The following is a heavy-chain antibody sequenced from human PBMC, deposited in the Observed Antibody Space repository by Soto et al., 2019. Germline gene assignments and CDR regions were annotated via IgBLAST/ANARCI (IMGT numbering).Heavy chain of an antibody. Sequence: EVQLLESGGGLLQPGGSLRLSCEASGFPFAIYAMSWVRQAPGKGLDWVSTISADGATTYSADSVKGRFTISRDNSKNTLYLQINSLRADDTAVYYCATGGDFWFEQHDFWGQGTLVTVSS. J-gene: IGHJ4*02. D-gene: IGHD2-21*02. CDR3: ATGGDFWFEQHDF. CDR2: ISADGATT. V-gene: IGHV3-23*01. CDR1: GFPFAIYA.